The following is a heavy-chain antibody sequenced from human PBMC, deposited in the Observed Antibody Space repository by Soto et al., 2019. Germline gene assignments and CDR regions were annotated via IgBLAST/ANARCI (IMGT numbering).Heavy chain of an antibody. J-gene: IGHJ4*02. CDR1: GFTFSSYA. Sequence: VGSLRLSCAASGFTFSSYAMSWVRQAPGKGLEWVSYISSSGSTIYYADSVKGRFTISRDNAKNSLYLQMNSLRAEDTAVYYCARDLTAAAGYDYWGQGTLVTVSS. CDR3: ARDLTAAAGYDY. CDR2: ISSSGSTI. D-gene: IGHD6-13*01. V-gene: IGHV3-48*04.